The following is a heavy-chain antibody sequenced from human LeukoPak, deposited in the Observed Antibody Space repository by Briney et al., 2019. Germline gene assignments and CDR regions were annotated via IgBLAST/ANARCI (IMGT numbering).Heavy chain of an antibody. V-gene: IGHV1-8*03. CDR3: ARGPVDTAMVRTVTGRRKYYYYYMDV. J-gene: IGHJ6*03. Sequence: GASVKVSCKASGYTFTSYDINWVRQATGQGLEWMGWMNPNSGNTGYAQKFQGRVTITRNTSISTAYMELSSLRSEDTAVYYCARGPVDTAMVRTVTGRRKYYYYYMDVWGKGTTVTVSS. CDR1: GYTFTSYD. CDR2: MNPNSGNT. D-gene: IGHD5-18*01.